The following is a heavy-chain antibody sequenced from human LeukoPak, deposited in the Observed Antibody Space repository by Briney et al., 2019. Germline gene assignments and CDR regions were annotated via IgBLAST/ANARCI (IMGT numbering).Heavy chain of an antibody. CDR1: GGSISGYY. D-gene: IGHD4-17*01. Sequence: PSETLSLICTVSGGSISGYYWSWIRQPPGKGLEWIGYIYYTGSTNYNPSLKSRVTISVDTSKNQFSLKLSSVTAADTAVYYCARRRHDYGDYYFDYWGQGTLVIVSS. J-gene: IGHJ4*02. V-gene: IGHV4-59*01. CDR3: ARRRHDYGDYYFDY. CDR2: IYYTGST.